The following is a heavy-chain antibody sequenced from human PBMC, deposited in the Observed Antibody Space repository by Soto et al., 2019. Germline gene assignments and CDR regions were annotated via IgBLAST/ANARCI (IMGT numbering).Heavy chain of an antibody. CDR3: ARGVSGSYLDY. D-gene: IGHD1-26*01. V-gene: IGHV4-31*03. CDR2: IYYSGTT. Sequence: FQFQRRAPGLGKAYQTLPLPCPAPGATITTGGPFWRGTRQYPGKGLEWIGYIYYSGTTHYNPSLKSRVTISIDTSKNQFSLNLSSVTAADTAVYYCARGVSGSYLDYWGQGTLVTVSS. J-gene: IGHJ4*02. CDR1: GATITTGGPF.